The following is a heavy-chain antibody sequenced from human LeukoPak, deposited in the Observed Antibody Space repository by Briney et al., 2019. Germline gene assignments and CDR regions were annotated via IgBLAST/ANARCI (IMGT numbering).Heavy chain of an antibody. CDR3: ARQTGVGLFILP. J-gene: IGHJ4*02. Sequence: SGTLSLTCAVYGGSFSGYYWSWIRRPPGKGLEWVGSIYYSGNTYYNPSLKSRVTISVDTSKNQFSLKLTSVTAADTAVYYCARQTGVGLFILPGGRGTLVTVSS. CDR2: IYYSGNT. V-gene: IGHV4-34*01. CDR1: GGSFSGYY. D-gene: IGHD3-3*01.